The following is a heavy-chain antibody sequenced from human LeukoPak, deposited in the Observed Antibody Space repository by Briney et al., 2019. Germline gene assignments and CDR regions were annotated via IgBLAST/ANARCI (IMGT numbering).Heavy chain of an antibody. Sequence: PSETLSLTCTVSGGSISYYYWSWIRQPAGKGLEWIGRIYTSGSTNYNPSLKSRVTMSVDTSKNQFSLKLSSVTAADTAVYYCARDLEIWSGYYFDYWGQGTLVTVCS. CDR1: GGSISYYY. CDR3: ARDLEIWSGYYFDY. D-gene: IGHD3-3*01. J-gene: IGHJ4*02. CDR2: IYTSGST. V-gene: IGHV4-4*07.